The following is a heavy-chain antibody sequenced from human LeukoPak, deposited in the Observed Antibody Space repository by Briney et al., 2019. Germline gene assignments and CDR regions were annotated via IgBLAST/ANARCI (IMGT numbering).Heavy chain of an antibody. CDR2: INSDGSST. CDR1: GFTFSSYW. J-gene: IGHJ4*02. D-gene: IGHD4-17*01. CDR3: ARVGRYGDYVFDY. Sequence: GGSLRLSCAASGFTFSSYWMHWVRQAPGKGLVWVSRINSDGSSTSYADSVKGRFTISRDNAKNSLYLQMNSLRAEDTAVYYCARVGRYGDYVFDYWGQGTLVTVSS. V-gene: IGHV3-74*01.